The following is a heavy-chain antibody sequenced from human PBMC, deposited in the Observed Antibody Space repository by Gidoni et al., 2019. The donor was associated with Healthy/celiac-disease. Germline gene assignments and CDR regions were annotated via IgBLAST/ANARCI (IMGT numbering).Heavy chain of an antibody. CDR3: ARGGRLMGTTPVLDY. CDR2: INHSGST. J-gene: IGHJ4*02. D-gene: IGHD1-7*01. CDR1: GGSFSGYY. V-gene: IGHV4-34*01. Sequence: QVQLQQWGAGLLKPSETLSLTCTVYGGSFSGYYWTWIRQPPGKGLEWIGEINHSGSTTYNPSLKSRVTISVDTSKNHFSLKLNSVTAADTAVYYCARGGRLMGTTPVLDYWGQGTLVTVSS.